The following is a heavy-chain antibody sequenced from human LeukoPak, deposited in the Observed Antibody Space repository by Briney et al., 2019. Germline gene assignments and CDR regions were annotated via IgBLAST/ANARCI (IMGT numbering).Heavy chain of an antibody. D-gene: IGHD6-13*01. J-gene: IGHJ6*03. V-gene: IGHV5-51*01. Sequence: GESLKISCKGSGYSFTSYWIGWVRQMPGKDLEGWGIIYPGASDTSYSPSFQGQVTISAHKSISTAYLQWSSLKASDTAMYYCARQAAAGTVPYYYYYMDVWGKGTTVTVSS. CDR3: ARQAAAGTVPYYYYYMDV. CDR1: GYSFTSYW. CDR2: IYPGASDT.